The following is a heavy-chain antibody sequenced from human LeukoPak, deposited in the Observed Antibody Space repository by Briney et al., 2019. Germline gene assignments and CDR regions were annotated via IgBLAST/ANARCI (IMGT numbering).Heavy chain of an antibody. CDR1: GFTFSSYW. D-gene: IGHD5-18*01. Sequence: AGGSLRLSCAASGFTFSSYWMSWVRQAPGKGLEWVANIKQDGSEKYYVDSVKGRFTISRDNAKNSLYLQMNSLRAEDTAVYYCGREGEGYSYGYDYWGQGTLVTVSS. CDR2: IKQDGSEK. J-gene: IGHJ4*02. V-gene: IGHV3-7*01. CDR3: GREGEGYSYGYDY.